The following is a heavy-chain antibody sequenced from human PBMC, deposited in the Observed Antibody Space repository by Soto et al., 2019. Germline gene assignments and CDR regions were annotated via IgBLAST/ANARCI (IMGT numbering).Heavy chain of an antibody. CDR1: GGSFSGYY. D-gene: IGHD3-10*01. J-gene: IGHJ6*02. Sequence: SETLSLACAVYGGSFSGYYWSGIRQPPGKGLEWIVEINHSGITNYNPSLKSRVTISVDTSKNQFSLKLSSVTAADTAVYYCARAVRGKLWFGKNGMDVWGQGTTVTVSS. CDR3: ARAVRGKLWFGKNGMDV. V-gene: IGHV4-34*01. CDR2: INHSGIT.